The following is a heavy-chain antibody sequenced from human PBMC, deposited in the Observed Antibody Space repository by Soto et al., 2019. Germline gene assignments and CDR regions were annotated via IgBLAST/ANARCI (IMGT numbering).Heavy chain of an antibody. J-gene: IGHJ6*02. Sequence: QMQLVQSGPEVKKPGTSVKVSCKASGFTFTSSAVQWVRQARGQRLEWIGWIVVGSGNTNYAQKFQERVTITRDMSTSPAYMELSSLRSEDTAVYYCAALWFGELFQPVDGMDVWGQGTTVTVSS. V-gene: IGHV1-58*01. CDR2: IVVGSGNT. CDR1: GFTFTSSA. CDR3: AALWFGELFQPVDGMDV. D-gene: IGHD3-10*01.